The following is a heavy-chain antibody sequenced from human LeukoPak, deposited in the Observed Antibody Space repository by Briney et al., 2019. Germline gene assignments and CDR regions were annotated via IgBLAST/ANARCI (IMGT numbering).Heavy chain of an antibody. D-gene: IGHD6-19*01. CDR3: ARVERRGVAGTLYPYYYYYGMDV. CDR1: GFTFSSYA. J-gene: IGHJ6*02. Sequence: GGSLRLSCAASGFTFSSYAISWVRQAPGQGLEWMGGIIPIFGTANYAQKFQGRVTITADESTSTAYMELSSLRSEDTAVYYCARVERRGVAGTLYPYYYYYGMDVWGQGTTVTVSS. V-gene: IGHV1-69*01. CDR2: IIPIFGTA.